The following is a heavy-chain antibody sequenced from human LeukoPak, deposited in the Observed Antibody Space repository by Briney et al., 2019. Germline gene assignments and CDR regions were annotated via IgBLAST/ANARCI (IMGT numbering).Heavy chain of an antibody. CDR1: GGSISPYY. D-gene: IGHD4-17*01. V-gene: IGHV4-4*07. CDR3: ARVGLTTMTSGPYDY. Sequence: SETLSLTCIVSGGSISPYYWTWIRQPAGKGLELIGHIHTSGNANYNPSLKGRVTMSVDTFKNQFSLRLSSVTAADTAVYYCARVGLTTMTSGPYDYWGQGTLVTVSS. J-gene: IGHJ4*02. CDR2: IHTSGNA.